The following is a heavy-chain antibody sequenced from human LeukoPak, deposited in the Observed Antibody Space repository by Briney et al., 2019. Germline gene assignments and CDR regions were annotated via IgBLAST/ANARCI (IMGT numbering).Heavy chain of an antibody. V-gene: IGHV3-23*01. J-gene: IGHJ4*02. D-gene: IGHD5-24*01. Sequence: GGSLRLSCAASGFTFSSYEMNWVRQAPGKGLEWVSGIGGSGSHTYYADSVKGRFTISRDNSKNTMYLHMNSLRAEDTALYFCARDERSIQFNFWGQGTLVTVSS. CDR1: GFTFSSYE. CDR3: ARDERSIQFNF. CDR2: IGGSGSHT.